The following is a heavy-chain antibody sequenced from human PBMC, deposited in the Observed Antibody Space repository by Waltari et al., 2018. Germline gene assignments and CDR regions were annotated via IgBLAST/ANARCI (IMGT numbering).Heavy chain of an antibody. CDR3: AKQYYYYYYMDV. V-gene: IGHV3-23*04. J-gene: IGHJ6*03. CDR1: GITFSDYG. CDR2: IRGSGGST. Sequence: EVQLVESGGGLVHPGGSLRLSCAASGITFSDYGMSWVRQAPGKGLGWVSGIRGSGGSTYYADSVKGRFTISRDNSKNTLYLQMNSLRVEDTAVYYCAKQYYYYYYMDVWGKGTTVTVSS.